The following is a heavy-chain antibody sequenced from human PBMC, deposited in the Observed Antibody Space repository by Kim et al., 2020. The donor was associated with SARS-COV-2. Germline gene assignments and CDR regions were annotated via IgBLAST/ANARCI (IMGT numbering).Heavy chain of an antibody. CDR2: IYPDDSDT. CDR1: GYTFTNYW. D-gene: IGHD3-10*01. CDR3: ARSFYGSRTYYFDY. J-gene: IGHJ4*02. Sequence: GESLKISCQGSGYTFTNYWIGWVRQKPRKGLEWMGIIYPDDSDTTYSPSFQGQVTISADKSRNIAYLQWSSLKASDTAIYYCARSFYGSRTYYFDYWGQGTLVTVSS. V-gene: IGHV5-51*01.